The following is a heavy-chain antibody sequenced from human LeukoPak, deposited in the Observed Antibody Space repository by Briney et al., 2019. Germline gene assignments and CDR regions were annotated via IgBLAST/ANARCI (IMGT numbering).Heavy chain of an antibody. CDR2: SSGSGGST. Sequence: GGSLRLSCAASGFTFSSYVTNWVRQAPGKGLEWVSGSSGSGGSTYYADSVKGRFTISRDNSKNTLYLLMNSLRAEDTAVYYCAKVYYGSGSPTDAFHIWGQGTMVTVSS. CDR3: AKVYYGSGSPTDAFHI. V-gene: IGHV3-23*01. CDR1: GFTFSSYV. D-gene: IGHD3-10*01. J-gene: IGHJ3*02.